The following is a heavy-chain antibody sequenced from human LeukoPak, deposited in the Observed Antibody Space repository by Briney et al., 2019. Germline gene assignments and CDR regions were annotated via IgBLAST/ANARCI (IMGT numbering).Heavy chain of an antibody. CDR2: ISAYNGNT. V-gene: IGHV1-18*01. J-gene: IGHJ4*02. D-gene: IGHD4-17*01. Sequence: WASVKVSCKASGYTFTSYGISWVRQAPGQGLEWMGWISAYNGNTNYAQKLQGRVTMTTDTSTSTAYMELRSLRSDDTAVYYCARGYDYAVYPTFDYWGQGTLVTVSS. CDR1: GYTFTSYG. CDR3: ARGYDYAVYPTFDY.